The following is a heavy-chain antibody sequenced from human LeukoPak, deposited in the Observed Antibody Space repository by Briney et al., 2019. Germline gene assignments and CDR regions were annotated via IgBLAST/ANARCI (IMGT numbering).Heavy chain of an antibody. V-gene: IGHV1-69*13. CDR2: IIPIFGTA. D-gene: IGHD3-10*01. CDR1: GGTFSSYA. J-gene: IGHJ6*03. Sequence: SVKVSCKASGGTFSSYAISWVRQAPGQGLEWMGGIIPIFGTANYAQKFQGRVTITADEPTSTAYMELSSLRSEDTAVYYCAKWFGYYYYMDVWGKGTTVTVSS. CDR3: AKWFGYYYYMDV.